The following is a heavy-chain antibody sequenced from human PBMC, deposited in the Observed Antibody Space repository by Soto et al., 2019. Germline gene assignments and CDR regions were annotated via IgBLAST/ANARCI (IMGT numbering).Heavy chain of an antibody. CDR3: ASSHAGAHITAAVH. CDR1: GGSISSGGYS. J-gene: IGHJ4*02. D-gene: IGHD6-13*01. V-gene: IGHV4-30-2*01. CDR2: IYHSGST. Sequence: SETLSLTCAITGGSISSGGYSWSWVRQPPGKGLEWIGYIYHSGSTYYNPSLKSRVTISVDRSKNQFSLKLSSVTAADTAVYYCASSHAGAHITAAVHWGQGTLVTVS.